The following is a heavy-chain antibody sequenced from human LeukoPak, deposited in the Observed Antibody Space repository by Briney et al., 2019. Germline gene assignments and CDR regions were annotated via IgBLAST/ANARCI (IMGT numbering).Heavy chain of an antibody. CDR1: GFTFSSYS. CDR3: TRRYNYDSSGYYYVRDAFDI. V-gene: IGHV3-48*01. D-gene: IGHD3-22*01. Sequence: GGSLRLSCAASGFTFSSYSMNWVRQAPGKGLEWVSYISSSSSTIYYADSVKGRFTISRDSAKNSLYLQMNSLRAEDTAVYYCTRRYNYDSSGYYYVRDAFDIWGQGTMVTVSS. CDR2: ISSSSSTI. J-gene: IGHJ3*02.